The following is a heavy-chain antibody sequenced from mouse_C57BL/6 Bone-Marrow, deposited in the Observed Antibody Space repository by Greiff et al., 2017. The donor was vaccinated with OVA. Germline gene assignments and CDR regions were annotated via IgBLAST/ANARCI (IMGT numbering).Heavy chain of an antibody. CDR3: ARPYYSNYGFAY. V-gene: IGHV1-54*01. Sequence: QVHVKQSGAELVRPGTSVKVSCKASGYAFTNYLIEWVKKRPGQGLEWIGVINPGSGGTNYNEKFKGKATLTADKSSSTAYMQLSSLTSEDSAVYFCARPYYSNYGFAYWGQGTLVTVSA. CDR2: INPGSGGT. J-gene: IGHJ3*01. D-gene: IGHD2-5*01. CDR1: GYAFTNYL.